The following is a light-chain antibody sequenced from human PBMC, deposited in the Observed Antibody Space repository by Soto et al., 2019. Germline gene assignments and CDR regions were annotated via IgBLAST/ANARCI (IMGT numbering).Light chain of an antibody. J-gene: IGKJ1*01. V-gene: IGKV3-20*01. CDR1: QSVSSSY. Sequence: EIVLTQSPGTLSLSPGERATLSCRASQSVSSSYLAWYQQKPGQAPRLLIYGASSRATGIPDRFSGSGSGTDFTLTISRLEPEDFAVYYCQQYGSNWPPWTFGQGTKVDIK. CDR2: GAS. CDR3: QQYGSNWPPWT.